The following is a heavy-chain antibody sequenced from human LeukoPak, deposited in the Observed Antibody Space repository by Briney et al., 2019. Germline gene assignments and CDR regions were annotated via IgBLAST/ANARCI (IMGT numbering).Heavy chain of an antibody. J-gene: IGHJ4*02. CDR2: ISSSSSYI. V-gene: IGHV3-21*01. CDR3: AKDLRQQLPPGFDY. CDR1: GFTFSSYS. Sequence: GGSLRLSCAASGFTFSSYSMNWVRQAPGKGLEWVSSISSSSSYIYYADSVKGRFTISRDNAKNSLYLQMNSLRAEDTAVYYCAKDLRQQLPPGFDYWGQGTLVTVSS. D-gene: IGHD6-13*01.